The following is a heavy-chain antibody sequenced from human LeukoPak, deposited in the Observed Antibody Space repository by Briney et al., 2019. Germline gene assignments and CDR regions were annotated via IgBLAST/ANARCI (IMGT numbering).Heavy chain of an antibody. Sequence: GGSLRLSCVASGFPFKGYWMTWVRQSPGKGLDWVANIKPDGSETNYLDSVKGRFTISRDNARDSLFLEMNNLRVGDTAVYYCARDGGELWPLDEWGQGILVTVSS. J-gene: IGHJ4*02. D-gene: IGHD3-10*01. V-gene: IGHV3-7*01. CDR3: ARDGGELWPLDE. CDR2: IKPDGSET. CDR1: GFPFKGYW.